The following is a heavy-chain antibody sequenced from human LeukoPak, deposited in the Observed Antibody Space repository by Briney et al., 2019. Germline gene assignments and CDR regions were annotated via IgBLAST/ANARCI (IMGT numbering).Heavy chain of an antibody. D-gene: IGHD3-10*01. J-gene: IGHJ4*02. V-gene: IGHV3-23*01. CDR2: ISGSGGST. Sequence: GGSLRLSCAASGFTFGTYAMSWVRQAPGKGLEWISAISGSGGSTYYADSVKDRFTISRDSSKNTIYLQMNSLRAEDTAVFYCAKSGGGTTKNKYYFDYWGQGTLATVSS. CDR1: GFTFGTYA. CDR3: AKSGGGTTKNKYYFDY.